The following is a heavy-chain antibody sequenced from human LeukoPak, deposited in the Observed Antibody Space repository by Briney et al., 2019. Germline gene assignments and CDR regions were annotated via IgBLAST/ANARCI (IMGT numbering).Heavy chain of an antibody. J-gene: IGHJ3*02. Sequence: PGGSLRLSCAPSGFFLTTYEMNWVRQAPGKGLEWVSYISSSGDSIYYADSVKGRFTISRDNAKNSLSLQMNSLRAEDTAIYYCARDRPGGATWSVGAFDIWGQGTTVTVSS. CDR3: ARDRPGGATWSVGAFDI. D-gene: IGHD1-26*01. CDR2: ISSSGDSI. V-gene: IGHV3-48*03. CDR1: GFFLTTYE.